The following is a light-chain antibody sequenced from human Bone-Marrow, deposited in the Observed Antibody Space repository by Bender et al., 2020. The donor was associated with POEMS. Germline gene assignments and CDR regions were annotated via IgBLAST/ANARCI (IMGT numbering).Light chain of an antibody. Sequence: QSVVTQPPSASGTPGQRVTISCSGSGSNIGSNSVCWYQQLPGTAPKLLIYKNNQRPSGVPDRFSGSKSGTSASLAISGLRSEDEADYYCTAWDDSLSALVFGGGTKLTVL. V-gene: IGLV1-47*01. CDR3: TAWDDSLSALV. CDR1: GSNIGSNS. J-gene: IGLJ3*02. CDR2: KNN.